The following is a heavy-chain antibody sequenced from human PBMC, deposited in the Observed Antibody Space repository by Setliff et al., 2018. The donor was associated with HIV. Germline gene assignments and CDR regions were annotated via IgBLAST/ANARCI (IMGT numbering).Heavy chain of an antibody. CDR1: GGSISFYY. Sequence: SETLSLTCTVSGGSISFYYWSWIRQPPGKGLEWIGYIYTSGSTNYNPSLKSRVTISVDTSKNQFSLKLSSVTAADTAVYYCARLPYYDVFSGYYAPYFDYWGQGTLVTVSS. CDR2: IYTSGST. D-gene: IGHD3-3*01. CDR3: ARLPYYDVFSGYYAPYFDY. V-gene: IGHV4-4*08. J-gene: IGHJ4*02.